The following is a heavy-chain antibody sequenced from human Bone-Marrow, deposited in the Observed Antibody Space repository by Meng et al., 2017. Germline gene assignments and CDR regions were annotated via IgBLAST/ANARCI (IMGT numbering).Heavy chain of an antibody. CDR1: GYTFTSYE. J-gene: IGHJ5*02. Sequence: ASVKVSCKASGYTFTSYEINWVRQATGQGLEWMGWMNPNTGNTGYAQKFQGRVTMTRNISISTSYMELTSLRSEDTAVYYCVRGLGYCSGGRCYDNWFDPWGQGTLVTVSS. V-gene: IGHV1-8*01. CDR3: VRGLGYCSGGRCYDNWFDP. D-gene: IGHD2-15*01. CDR2: MNPNTGNT.